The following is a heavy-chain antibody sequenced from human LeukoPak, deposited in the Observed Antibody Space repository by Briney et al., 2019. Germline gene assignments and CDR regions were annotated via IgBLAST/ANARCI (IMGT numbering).Heavy chain of an antibody. Sequence: PGGSLRLSCAASGFTFSSYAMSWVRQAPGKGLEWVSVIYSGGSTFYADSVKGRFTISRHSSKNTMYLQMNSLRAEDTAMYYCATSAGEDFDFWGQGTLVTVSS. CDR1: GFTFSSYA. J-gene: IGHJ4*02. D-gene: IGHD3-10*01. CDR3: ATSAGEDFDF. CDR2: IYSGGST. V-gene: IGHV3-53*04.